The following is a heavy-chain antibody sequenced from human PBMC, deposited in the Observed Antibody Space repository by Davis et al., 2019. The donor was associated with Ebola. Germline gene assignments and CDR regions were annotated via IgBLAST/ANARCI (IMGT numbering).Heavy chain of an antibody. V-gene: IGHV4-59*12. CDR1: GGSISSYY. CDR3: ARGGWGYMDV. Sequence: MPSETLSLTCTVSGGSISSYYWSWIRQPPGKGLEWIGYIYYSGSTNYNPSLKSRVTISVDTSKNQFSLKLSSLTAADTAVYYCARGGWGYMDVWGKGTTVTVSS. D-gene: IGHD1-26*01. J-gene: IGHJ6*03. CDR2: IYYSGST.